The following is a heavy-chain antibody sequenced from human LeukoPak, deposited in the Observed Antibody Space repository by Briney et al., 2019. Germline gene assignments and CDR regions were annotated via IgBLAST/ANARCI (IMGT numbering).Heavy chain of an antibody. D-gene: IGHD3-9*01. V-gene: IGHV1-69*13. J-gene: IGHJ4*02. CDR2: IIPIFGTA. Sequence: SVKVSCKASGGTFSSYAISWVRQAPGQGLEWMAGIIPIFGTANYAQKFQGRVTITADESTSTAYMELSSLRSEDTAVYYCARGGHQRYFDWLSDYWGQGTLVTVSS. CDR1: GGTFSSYA. CDR3: ARGGHQRYFDWLSDY.